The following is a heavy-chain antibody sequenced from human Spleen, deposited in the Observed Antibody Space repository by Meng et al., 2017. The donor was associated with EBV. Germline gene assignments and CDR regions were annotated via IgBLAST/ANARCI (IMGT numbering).Heavy chain of an antibody. Sequence: QVHLVKSGAEVRKAGASVRVSCKVSGYTVTQLSIHWVRQAPGEGLEWMGGFDREDGETIYAQKLQGRVTLTEDTSTDTAYLELSSLTSEDTAVYYCATDSNQFDPWGQGTLVTVSS. CDR3: ATDSNQFDP. V-gene: IGHV1-24*01. J-gene: IGHJ5*02. CDR1: GYTVTQLS. D-gene: IGHD1-14*01. CDR2: FDREDGET.